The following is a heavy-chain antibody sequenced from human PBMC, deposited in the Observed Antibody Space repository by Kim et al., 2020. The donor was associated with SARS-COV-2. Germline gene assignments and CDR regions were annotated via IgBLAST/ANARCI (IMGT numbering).Heavy chain of an antibody. Sequence: ASVKVSCKASGYTFTSYGISWVRQAPGQGLEWMGWISAYNGNTNYAQKLQGRVTMTTDTSTSTAYMELRSLRSDDTAVYYCARKKTGCSGGSCYRLVAFDIWGQGTMVTVSS. J-gene: IGHJ3*02. CDR3: ARKKTGCSGGSCYRLVAFDI. CDR2: ISAYNGNT. V-gene: IGHV1-18*01. D-gene: IGHD2-15*01. CDR1: GYTFTSYG.